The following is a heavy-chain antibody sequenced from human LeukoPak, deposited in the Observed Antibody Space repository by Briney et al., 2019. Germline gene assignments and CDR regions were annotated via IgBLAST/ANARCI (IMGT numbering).Heavy chain of an antibody. V-gene: IGHV3-21*01. CDR2: ITSRSSYK. J-gene: IGHJ5*02. Sequence: GGSLRLSCAASGFIFSNYGMHWVRQAPGKGLEWVSSITSRSSYKYYADSVKGRFTISRDDAKNSLYLQMNSLRVEDTAVYYCARDNPDYSNNWWFDPWGQGTLVTVSS. CDR1: GFIFSNYG. D-gene: IGHD4-11*01. CDR3: ARDNPDYSNNWWFDP.